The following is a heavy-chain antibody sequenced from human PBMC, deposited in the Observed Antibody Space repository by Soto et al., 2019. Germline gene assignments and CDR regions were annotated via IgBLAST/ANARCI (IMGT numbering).Heavy chain of an antibody. D-gene: IGHD6-6*01. J-gene: IGHJ4*02. CDR1: GFILNNYY. CDR3: ARAYSNSSPRPLGH. V-gene: IGHV3-66*01. CDR2: VHSDGST. Sequence: GGSLRLSCAASGFILNNYYISWVRQAPGKAMEWVSVVHSDGSTYYADTVKGRFTISRDNAKKIFYLQMHSLRVDDTAVYRCARAYSNSSPRPLGHWGQGTLVTVSS.